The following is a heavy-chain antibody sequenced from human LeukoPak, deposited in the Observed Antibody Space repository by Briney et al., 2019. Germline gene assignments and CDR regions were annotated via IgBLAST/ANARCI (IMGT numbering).Heavy chain of an antibody. CDR3: AKVREEVPAAIIGVYYFDY. J-gene: IGHJ4*02. D-gene: IGHD2-2*01. CDR1: GFTFSSYA. V-gene: IGHV3-23*01. CDR2: ISGSGGST. Sequence: GGSLRLSCEASGFTFSSYAMSWVRQAPGKGLEWVSAISGSGGSTYYADSVKGRFTISRDNSKNTLYLQMNSLRAEDTAVYYCAKVREEVPAAIIGVYYFDYWGQGTLVTVSS.